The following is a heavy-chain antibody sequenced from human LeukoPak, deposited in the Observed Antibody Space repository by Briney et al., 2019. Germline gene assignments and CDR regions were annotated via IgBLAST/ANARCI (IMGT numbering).Heavy chain of an antibody. D-gene: IGHD6-19*01. CDR2: IGISSNKI. CDR1: GFTLRSYT. J-gene: IGHJ4*02. Sequence: PGGSLRLSCAASGFTLRSYTMNWVRQAPGKGLEWVSSIGISSNKIYYADSVKGRFIISRDNAKNSVYLQMNSLRAEDTAVYYCAKMGFGVAVAGTEYYFDSWGQGALVTVSS. V-gene: IGHV3-21*04. CDR3: AKMGFGVAVAGTEYYFDS.